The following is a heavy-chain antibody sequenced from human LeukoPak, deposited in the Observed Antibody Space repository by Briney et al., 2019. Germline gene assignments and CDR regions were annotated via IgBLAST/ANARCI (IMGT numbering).Heavy chain of an antibody. CDR1: GFTFSTYS. Sequence: PGGSLRLSCAASGFTFSTYSMNWVRQAPGKGLEWVSYISKSGSTILYADSVKGRFTISRDNAKNSLYLQMNSLRAEDTAVYYCAAAGDYWGQGTLVTVSS. J-gene: IGHJ4*02. CDR3: AAAGDY. CDR2: ISKSGSTI. D-gene: IGHD6-13*01. V-gene: IGHV3-48*04.